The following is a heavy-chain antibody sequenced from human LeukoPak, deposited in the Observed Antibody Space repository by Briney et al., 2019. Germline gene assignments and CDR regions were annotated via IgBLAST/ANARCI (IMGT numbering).Heavy chain of an antibody. V-gene: IGHV1-24*01. Sequence: GGSLRLSCAASGFTCSSYGMHWVRQAPGKGLEWMGGFDPEDGETIYAQKFQGRVTMTEDTSTDTAYMELSSLRSEDTAVYYCAPDVRWELGNWGQGTLVTVSS. D-gene: IGHD1-26*01. CDR2: FDPEDGET. J-gene: IGHJ4*02. CDR3: APDVRWELGN. CDR1: GFTCSSYG.